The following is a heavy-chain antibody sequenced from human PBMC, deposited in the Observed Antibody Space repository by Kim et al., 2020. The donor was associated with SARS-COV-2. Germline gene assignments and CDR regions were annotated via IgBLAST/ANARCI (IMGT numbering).Heavy chain of an antibody. J-gene: IGHJ4*02. CDR3: ASVTQLIPFDD. CDR2: GI. V-gene: IGHV3-43*01. D-gene: IGHD2-21*01. Sequence: GIYYADSVKGRFTMSRENSKNSLYLQMNSLRTVDTAVYFCASVTQLIPFDDWGQGTLVTVSS.